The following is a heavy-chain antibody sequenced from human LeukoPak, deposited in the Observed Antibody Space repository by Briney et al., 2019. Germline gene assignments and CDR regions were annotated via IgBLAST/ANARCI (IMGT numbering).Heavy chain of an antibody. D-gene: IGHD2-15*01. CDR2: IIPIFGTA. CDR3: ARDRGGGRAADYWYFDL. J-gene: IGHJ2*01. CDR1: GGTFSSYA. Sequence: SVKVSCTASGGTFSSYAISWVRQAPGQGVEWMGGIIPIFGTANYAQKFQGRVTITADESTSTAYMELSSLTSEDPAVYYCARDRGGGRAADYWYFDLRGRGTLVTVSS. V-gene: IGHV1-69*13.